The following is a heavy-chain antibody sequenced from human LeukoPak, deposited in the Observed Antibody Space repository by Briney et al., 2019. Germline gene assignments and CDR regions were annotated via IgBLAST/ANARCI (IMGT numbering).Heavy chain of an antibody. D-gene: IGHD3-10*01. CDR3: ARGFSSGTYSPTYYGMDV. J-gene: IGHJ6*02. CDR1: GFTFGFTFSSHA. CDR2: ISGSNSYT. Sequence: GGSLRLSCVASGFTFGFTFSSHAMSWVRQAPGKGLEWVSSISGSNSYTYYRDSVKGRFTISRDNANNSLYLQMSSLRAEDTAICYCARGFSSGTYSPTYYGMDVWGQGTTVTVSS. V-gene: IGHV3-21*01.